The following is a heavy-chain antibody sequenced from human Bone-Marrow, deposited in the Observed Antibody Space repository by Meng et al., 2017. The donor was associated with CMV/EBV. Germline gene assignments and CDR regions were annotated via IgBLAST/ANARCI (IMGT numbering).Heavy chain of an antibody. J-gene: IGHJ4*02. Sequence: GGSLRLSCTASGFTFGDYAMSWVRQAPGKGLEWVGFIRSKAYGGTTEYAASVKGRFTISRDDSKSIAYLQMNSLKTEDTAVYYCTTDPEKVTIFGAVIDRPHSHNFDYWGQGTLVTVSS. CDR1: GFTFGDYA. V-gene: IGHV3-49*04. CDR3: TTDPEKVTIFGAVIDRPHSHNFDY. D-gene: IGHD3-3*01. CDR2: IRSKAYGGTT.